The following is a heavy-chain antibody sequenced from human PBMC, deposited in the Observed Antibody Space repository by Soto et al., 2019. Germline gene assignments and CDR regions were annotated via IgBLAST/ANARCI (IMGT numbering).Heavy chain of an antibody. D-gene: IGHD3-16*01. CDR2: IYSGGST. J-gene: IGHJ5*02. CDR3: AILGGGRWFDP. V-gene: IGHV3-53*01. Sequence: EVQLVESGGGLIQPGGSLRLSCAASGFTVSSNYMSWVRQAPGKGLEWVSVIYSGGSTYYADSVKGRFTISRDNSKNTLDLQMNSLRGEDTAVYYWAILGGGRWFDPWGQGTLVTVSS. CDR1: GFTVSSNY.